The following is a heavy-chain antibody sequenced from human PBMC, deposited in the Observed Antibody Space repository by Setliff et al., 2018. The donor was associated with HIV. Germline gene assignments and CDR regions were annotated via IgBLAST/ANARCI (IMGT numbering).Heavy chain of an antibody. CDR3: ARDQTSWNLEGAGAFGI. Sequence: ASVKVSCKASGYTFTRYAMNWVRQAPGQGLEWMGIINPSGGSTSYAQKFQGRVTTTRDTSTSTAYMELSSLRSDDTAVYYCARDQTSWNLEGAGAFGIWGQGTMVTVSS. J-gene: IGHJ3*02. V-gene: IGHV1-46*01. D-gene: IGHD1-7*01. CDR2: INPSGGST. CDR1: GYTFTRYA.